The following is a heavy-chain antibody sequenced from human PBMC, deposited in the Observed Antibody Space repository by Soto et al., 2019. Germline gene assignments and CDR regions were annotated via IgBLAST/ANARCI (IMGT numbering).Heavy chain of an antibody. J-gene: IGHJ4*02. CDR3: ARASRTHYYDSSGYYYFDS. CDR1: GGSISSYY. CDR2: IYYSGST. D-gene: IGHD3-22*01. Sequence: SETLSLTCTVSGGSISSYYWSWIRQLPGKGLEWIGYIYYSGSTNYNPSLKSRVTISVDTSKNQFSLKLSSVTAADTAVYYCARASRTHYYDSSGYYYFDSWGQGTLVTVSS. V-gene: IGHV4-59*01.